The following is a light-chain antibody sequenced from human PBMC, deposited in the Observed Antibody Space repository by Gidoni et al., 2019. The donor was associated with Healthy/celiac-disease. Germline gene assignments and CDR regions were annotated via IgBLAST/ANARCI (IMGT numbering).Light chain of an antibody. CDR3: QQYNSLPWT. J-gene: IGKJ1*01. V-gene: IGKV1-5*03. CDR1: QSISSW. CDR2: KAS. Sequence: DIQMTQSPSTLSASVGDRVTITCRASQSISSWLAWYQQKPGKAPKLLIYKASSLESGVPSRFSGSGSGTEFTLTISSLQPDYFATYYCQQYNSLPWTFGQGTKVEIK.